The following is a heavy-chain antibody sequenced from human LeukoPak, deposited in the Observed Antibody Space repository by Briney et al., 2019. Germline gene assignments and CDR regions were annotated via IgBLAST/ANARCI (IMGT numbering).Heavy chain of an antibody. CDR3: ARTGYGYGNDY. CDR1: GGTFSSYA. J-gene: IGHJ4*02. Sequence: GASVKVSCKASGGTFSSYAISWVRQAPGQGLEWMGGIIPIFGTANYAQKFQGRVTITADESTSTAYMELSSLRSEDTAVYHCARTGYGYGNDYWGQGTLVTVSS. D-gene: IGHD5-18*01. CDR2: IIPIFGTA. V-gene: IGHV1-69*13.